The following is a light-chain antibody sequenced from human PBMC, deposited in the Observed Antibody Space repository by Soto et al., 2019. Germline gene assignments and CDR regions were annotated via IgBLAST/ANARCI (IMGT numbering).Light chain of an antibody. CDR3: QQYNNSWT. V-gene: IGKV3-15*01. Sequence: EVVMTRSPATLSMSPGERATLSCRASQSVSSSLAWYQQKPGQAPRLLIYGASTRATGIPDRFSGSGSETEFTLTISSLQAEDFAIYYCQQYNNSWTFGQGTKVEIK. CDR1: QSVSSS. CDR2: GAS. J-gene: IGKJ1*01.